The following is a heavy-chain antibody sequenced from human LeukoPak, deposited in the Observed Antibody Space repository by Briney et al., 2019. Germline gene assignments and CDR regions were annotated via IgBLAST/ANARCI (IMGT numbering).Heavy chain of an antibody. J-gene: IGHJ4*02. CDR1: GFTFSSYW. V-gene: IGHV3-74*01. CDR3: ARRYYYDSSGYYSLAFDY. Sequence: GGSLRLSCAACGFTFSSYWMHWVRQAPGKGLVWVSRINSDGSSTSYADSVKGRFTISGDNAKDTLYLQMNSLRDEDTAVYYCARRYYYDSSGYYSLAFDYWGQGTLVTVSS. CDR2: INSDGSST. D-gene: IGHD3-22*01.